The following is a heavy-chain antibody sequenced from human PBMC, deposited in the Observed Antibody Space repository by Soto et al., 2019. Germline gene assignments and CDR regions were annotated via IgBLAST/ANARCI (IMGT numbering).Heavy chain of an antibody. D-gene: IGHD6-19*01. Sequence: GASVKVSCKASGGTFSSYAISWVRQAPGQGLEWMGGIIPIFGTANYAQKFQGRVTITADESTSTAYMELSSLRSEDTAVYYCAIGPDLSGWAPNYYYYGMDVWGQGTTVTVSS. CDR1: GGTFSSYA. CDR3: AIGPDLSGWAPNYYYYGMDV. CDR2: IIPIFGTA. V-gene: IGHV1-69*13. J-gene: IGHJ6*02.